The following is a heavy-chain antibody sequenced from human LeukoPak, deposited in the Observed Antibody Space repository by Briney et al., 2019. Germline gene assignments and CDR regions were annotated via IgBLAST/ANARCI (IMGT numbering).Heavy chain of an antibody. D-gene: IGHD1-14*01. J-gene: IGHJ3*01. CDR2: IYSVGSP. V-gene: IGHV4-4*09. CDR3: ARRFRTGGNLHHDAYDV. Sequence: SETLSLTCTVSGASISDYYWGWIRQPPGKGLEWIGHIYSVGSPTCSPSLMSRVSISVDTSKNQFSLELSSVTAADTAVYYCARRFRTGGNLHHDAYDVWGQGTVVTVSP. CDR1: GASISDYY.